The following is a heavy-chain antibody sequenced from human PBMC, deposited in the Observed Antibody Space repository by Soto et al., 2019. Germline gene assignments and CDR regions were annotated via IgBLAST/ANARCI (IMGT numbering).Heavy chain of an antibody. J-gene: IGHJ6*02. CDR1: GYTFPNHW. V-gene: IGHV5-51*01. D-gene: IGHD6-19*01. Sequence: GESLKISCKGFGYTFPNHWINWVRLVPGKGLEWMGIVFPGDSDTRYSPSLQGQVIISVDKSISTAYLQWTRLKASDTAIYYCAKDKEQWLVHGDYGMDVWGQGTTVTVSS. CDR2: VFPGDSDT. CDR3: AKDKEQWLVHGDYGMDV.